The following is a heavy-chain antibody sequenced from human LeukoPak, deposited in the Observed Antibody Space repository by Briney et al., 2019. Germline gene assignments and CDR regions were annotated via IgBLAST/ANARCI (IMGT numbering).Heavy chain of an antibody. J-gene: IGHJ4*02. CDR3: AREADYYGY. Sequence: ASVKVSCKASGYTFSDYYMHWVRQAPGQGLEWMGWINPKSGGTNYAQKFQGRVTMTRDTSISTTYMELSRLRSDDTAVYYYAREADYYGYWGQGTLVTVSS. CDR1: GYTFSDYY. V-gene: IGHV1-2*02. D-gene: IGHD6-19*01. CDR2: INPKSGGT.